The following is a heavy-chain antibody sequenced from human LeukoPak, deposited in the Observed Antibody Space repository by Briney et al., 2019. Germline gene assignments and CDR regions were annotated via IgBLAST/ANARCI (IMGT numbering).Heavy chain of an antibody. Sequence: GGSLRLSCAASGFTFSSYWMSWVRQAPGKGLEWVANIKHDVSEKYYVDSVKGRFTISRDNAKNSLYLQMNSLRAEDTAVYYCARDRYCSGGSCYKDYWGQGTLVTVSS. D-gene: IGHD2-15*01. J-gene: IGHJ4*02. CDR2: IKHDVSEK. CDR1: GFTFSSYW. V-gene: IGHV3-7*01. CDR3: ARDRYCSGGSCYKDY.